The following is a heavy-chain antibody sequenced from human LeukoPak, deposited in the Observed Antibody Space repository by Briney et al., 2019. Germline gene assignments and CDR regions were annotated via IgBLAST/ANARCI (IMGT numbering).Heavy chain of an antibody. Sequence: GGSLRLSCSASGFTFSSSPMYWVRQAPGKGLEYVSVINSNGDNTYYADSVKGRFTISRDNSKNTLNLQMSSLRAEDTAVYYCVKPYRAAAGRYYFDYWGQGTLVTVSS. CDR3: VKPYRAAAGRYYFDY. V-gene: IGHV3-64D*09. J-gene: IGHJ4*02. CDR1: GFTFSSSP. D-gene: IGHD6-13*01. CDR2: INSNGDNT.